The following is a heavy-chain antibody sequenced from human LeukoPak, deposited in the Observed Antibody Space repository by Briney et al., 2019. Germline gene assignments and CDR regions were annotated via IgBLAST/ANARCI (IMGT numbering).Heavy chain of an antibody. CDR3: AHHYSGTSYFDY. Sequence: SGPALVKPTQTLTLTCTFSGFSLSTSGVGVGWIRQPPGKALEWLALIYWDDDKRYSPSLKSRLTITKDTSKNQVVLTMTNMDPVDTATYYCAHHYSGTSYFDYWGQGTLVTVSS. D-gene: IGHD6-13*01. CDR2: IYWDDDK. CDR1: GFSLSTSGVG. V-gene: IGHV2-5*02. J-gene: IGHJ4*02.